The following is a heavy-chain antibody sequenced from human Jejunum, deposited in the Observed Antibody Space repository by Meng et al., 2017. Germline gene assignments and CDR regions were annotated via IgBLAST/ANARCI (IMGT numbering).Heavy chain of an antibody. D-gene: IGHD2/OR15-2a*01. V-gene: IGHV1-3*01. Sequence: ASVKVSCKASGYTLTSYTMHWVRQAPGQRPEWMGWINGADGSTKYSQKFHDRVTITRDTSANTAYMELSSLRSEETAVYYCARVGQTFFDYWGQGTLVTVSS. CDR1: GYTLTSYT. CDR2: INGADGST. J-gene: IGHJ4*02. CDR3: ARVGQTFFDY.